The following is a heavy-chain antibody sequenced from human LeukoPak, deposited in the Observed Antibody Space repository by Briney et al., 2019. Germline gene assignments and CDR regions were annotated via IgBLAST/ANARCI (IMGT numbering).Heavy chain of an antibody. J-gene: IGHJ2*01. Sequence: PGGSLRLSCAASGFTFSSYGMHWVRQAPGKGLEWVAFIRYDGSNKYYADSVKGRFTISRDNSKNTLYLQMNSLRAEDTAVYYCAKAGLPYYYDSSGYPHWYFDLWGRGTLVTVSS. CDR1: GFTFSSYG. CDR3: AKAGLPYYYDSSGYPHWYFDL. D-gene: IGHD3-22*01. V-gene: IGHV3-30*02. CDR2: IRYDGSNK.